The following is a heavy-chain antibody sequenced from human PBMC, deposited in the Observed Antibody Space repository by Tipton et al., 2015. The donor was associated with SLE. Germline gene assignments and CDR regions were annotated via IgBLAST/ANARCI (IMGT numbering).Heavy chain of an antibody. CDR1: GYTFTTYG. J-gene: IGHJ4*02. V-gene: IGHV1-18*01. CDR3: ARVRVDTAMGVFDF. CDR2: ISTYNGNT. D-gene: IGHD5-18*01. Sequence: QVQLVQSGVEVKKPGASVRVSCKASGYTFTTYGISWVRQAPGQGLEWMGWISTYNGNTNYAQKLQGRVTMTSDTSTSTAYMELRSLRSGDTAIYYCARVRVDTAMGVFDFWGQGTLVTVSS.